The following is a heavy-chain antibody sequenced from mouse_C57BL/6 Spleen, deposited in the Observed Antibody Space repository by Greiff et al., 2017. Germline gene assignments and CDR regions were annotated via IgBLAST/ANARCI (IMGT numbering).Heavy chain of an antibody. D-gene: IGHD1-1*01. CDR2: INPSNGGT. CDR1: GYTFTSYW. V-gene: IGHV1-53*01. Sequence: QVQLQQPGTELVKPGASVKLSCKASGYTFTSYWMHWVKQRPGQGLEWIGNINPSNGGTNYNEKFKSKATLTVDKSSSTAYMQLSSLTSEDSAVXYCARRVYYYGSRWDYFDYWGQGTTLTVS. J-gene: IGHJ2*01. CDR3: ARRVYYYGSRWDYFDY.